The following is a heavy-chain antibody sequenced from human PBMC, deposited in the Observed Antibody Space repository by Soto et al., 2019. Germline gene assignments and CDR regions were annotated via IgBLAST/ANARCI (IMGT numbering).Heavy chain of an antibody. D-gene: IGHD3-10*01. CDR1: GGSISSSSYY. V-gene: IGHV4-39*01. J-gene: IGHJ6*02. CDR2: IYYSGST. Sequence: QLQLQESGPGLVKPSETLSLTCTVSGGSISSSSYYWGWIRQPPGKGLEWIGSIYYSGSTYYNPSLKSRVTIAVDTSKNQFSLKLSSVTAADTAVYDCARHRGCRGDYYGMDVWGQGTTVTVSS. CDR3: ARHRGCRGDYYGMDV.